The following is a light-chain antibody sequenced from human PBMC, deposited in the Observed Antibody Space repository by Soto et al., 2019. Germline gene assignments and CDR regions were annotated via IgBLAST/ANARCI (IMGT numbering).Light chain of an antibody. Sequence: QSVLTQPPSVSGAPGQRVTISCSGNSSNIGAGYDAHWYQLLPGTAPKLLIFGFTSRPSGVPDRFSGSKSGTSASLAISGLRSEDEADFYCAAWDDSLGGWVFGGGTKLTVL. CDR2: GFT. V-gene: IGLV1-40*01. J-gene: IGLJ3*02. CDR3: AAWDDSLGGWV. CDR1: SSNIGAGYD.